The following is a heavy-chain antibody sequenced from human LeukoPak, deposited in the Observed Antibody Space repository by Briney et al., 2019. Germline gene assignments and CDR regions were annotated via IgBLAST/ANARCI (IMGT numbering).Heavy chain of an antibody. Sequence: SETLTLTCTVSGGSISSGDYYWSWIRQPPGNGLEWIGYIYYSGSTYYNPSLKSRVTISLDTSKNQFSLKLSSVTAADTAVYYCARAEWVAAEFDYWGQGSLVTVSS. CDR3: ARAEWVAAEFDY. CDR1: GGSISSGDYY. V-gene: IGHV4-30-4*01. CDR2: IYYSGST. D-gene: IGHD2-15*01. J-gene: IGHJ4*02.